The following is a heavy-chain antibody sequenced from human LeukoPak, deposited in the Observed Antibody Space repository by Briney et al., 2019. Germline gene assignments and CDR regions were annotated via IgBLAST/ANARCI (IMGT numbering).Heavy chain of an antibody. J-gene: IGHJ4*02. CDR2: SNPNSGGT. CDR1: GYTFTGYY. Sequence: ASVKVSCKASGYTFTGYYMHWVRQAPGQGLEWMGRSNPNSGGTNYAQRFQGRVTMTRDTSISTAYMELSRLRSDDTAVYYCARDRGDSGYDPGHYWGQGTLVTVSS. CDR3: ARDRGDSGYDPGHY. D-gene: IGHD5-12*01. V-gene: IGHV1-2*06.